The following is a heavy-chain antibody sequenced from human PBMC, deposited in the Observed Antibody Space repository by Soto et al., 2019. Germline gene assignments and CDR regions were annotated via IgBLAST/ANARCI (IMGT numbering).Heavy chain of an antibody. CDR2: IWYDGSNK. V-gene: IGHV3-33*08. CDR1: GFTFSSYG. CDR3: ARDHCSSTSCYFFLSIDY. Sequence: PGGSLRLSCAASGFTFSSYGMHWVRQAPGKGLEWVAVIWYDGSNKYYADSVKGRFTISRDNSKNTLYLQMNSLRAEDTAVYYCARDHCSSTSCYFFLSIDYWGQGTLVTVPQ. D-gene: IGHD2-2*01. J-gene: IGHJ4*02.